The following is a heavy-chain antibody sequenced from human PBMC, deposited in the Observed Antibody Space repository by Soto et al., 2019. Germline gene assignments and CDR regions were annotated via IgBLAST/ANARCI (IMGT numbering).Heavy chain of an antibody. CDR3: ARRAGDLEDAFDI. Sequence: SETLSLTCAVSGGSISSGGYSWSWIRQPPGKGLEWIGYIYHSGSTYYNPSLKSRVTISVDRSKNQFSLKLSSVTAADTAVYYCARRAGDLEDAFDIWGQGTMVTVSS. V-gene: IGHV4-30-2*01. CDR2: IYHSGST. J-gene: IGHJ3*02. D-gene: IGHD7-27*01. CDR1: GGSISSGGYS.